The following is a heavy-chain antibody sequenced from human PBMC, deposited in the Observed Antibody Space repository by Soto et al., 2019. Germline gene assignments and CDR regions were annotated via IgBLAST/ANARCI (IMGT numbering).Heavy chain of an antibody. CDR3: AKDRCGGDCYFFDS. V-gene: IGHV3-23*01. CDR1: GFTVISSGFRFISYS. CDR2: ISGSGRDT. Sequence: AWGSLRLSCAASGFTVISSGFRFISYSVIWFLQAPGKGLEWVSGISGSGRDTYYADSVKGRFTISRDESKNTLYLQMNSLRVEDTAVYYCAKDRCGGDCYFFDSWGRGTLVTVSS. J-gene: IGHJ4*01. D-gene: IGHD2-21*02.